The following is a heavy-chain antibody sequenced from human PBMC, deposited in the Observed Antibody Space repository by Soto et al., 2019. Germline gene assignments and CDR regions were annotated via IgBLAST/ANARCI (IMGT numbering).Heavy chain of an antibody. CDR1: GFTFSSYA. CDR2: ISYDGSNK. J-gene: IGHJ4*02. CDR3: ARTSGSFYCPFDY. D-gene: IGHD1-26*01. V-gene: IGHV3-30-3*01. Sequence: QVQLVESGGGVVQPGRSLRLSCAASGFTFSSYAMHWVRQAPGKGLEGVAVISYDGSNKYYADSVKGRFTISRDNSKNTLYLQMNSLRAEDTAVYYCARTSGSFYCPFDYWGQGTLVTVSS.